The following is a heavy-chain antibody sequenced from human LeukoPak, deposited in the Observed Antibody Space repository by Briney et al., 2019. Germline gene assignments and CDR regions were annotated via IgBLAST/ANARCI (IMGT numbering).Heavy chain of an antibody. V-gene: IGHV3-11*03. J-gene: IGHJ4*02. CDR3: AGGRVGQFLDY. CDR1: RFTLSDYY. CDR2: ISSSSSYI. Sequence: GGSLRLSCAASRFTLSDYYMSWVRQAAGKGLEWVSYISSSSSYINYADSVKGRFTITRDNAKNSLYLQMNSLRVEDTAVYYCAGGRVGQFLDYWGQGTLVTVSS. D-gene: IGHD3-16*01.